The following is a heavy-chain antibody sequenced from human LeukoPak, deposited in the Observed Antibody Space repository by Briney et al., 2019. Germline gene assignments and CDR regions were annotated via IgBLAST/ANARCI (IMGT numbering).Heavy chain of an antibody. Sequence: PGRSLRLSCAASGFTFSSYAMHWVRQAPGKGLEWVAVISYGGSNKQYADSVRGRFTISRDNSKNTLYVQMNSLRAEDTAVYYCARDSLGDPTYYFDYWGQGTLVTVSS. D-gene: IGHD3-10*01. J-gene: IGHJ4*02. V-gene: IGHV3-30*04. CDR2: ISYGGSNK. CDR1: GFTFSSYA. CDR3: ARDSLGDPTYYFDY.